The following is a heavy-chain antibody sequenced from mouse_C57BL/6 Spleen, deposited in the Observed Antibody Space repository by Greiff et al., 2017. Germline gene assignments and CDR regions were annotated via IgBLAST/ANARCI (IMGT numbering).Heavy chain of an antibody. CDR2: IDPSDSYT. CDR1: GYTFTSYW. CDR3: ASYYYGSLYYFDY. V-gene: IGHV1-69*01. J-gene: IGHJ2*01. Sequence: QVQLQQPGAELVMPGASVKLSCKASGYTFTSYWMHWVKQRPGQGLEWIGEIDPSDSYTNYNQKFKGKSTLTVDKSSSTAYMQLSILTSEDSAVYYCASYYYGSLYYFDYWGQGTTLTVSS. D-gene: IGHD1-1*01.